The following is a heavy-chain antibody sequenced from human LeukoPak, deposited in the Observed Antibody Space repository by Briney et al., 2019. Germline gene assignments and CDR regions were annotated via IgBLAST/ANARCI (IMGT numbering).Heavy chain of an antibody. Sequence: SETLSLTCAVSGGSFSGYYWTWIRQPPGKGLEWIGEINHSGSANYNPSLKSRVTMSVDTSKNQFSLKLTSVTAADTAIYYCARVAYGDYYFDYWGQGTLVTVSS. J-gene: IGHJ4*02. CDR1: GGSFSGYY. CDR3: ARVAYGDYYFDY. D-gene: IGHD4-17*01. V-gene: IGHV4-34*01. CDR2: INHSGSA.